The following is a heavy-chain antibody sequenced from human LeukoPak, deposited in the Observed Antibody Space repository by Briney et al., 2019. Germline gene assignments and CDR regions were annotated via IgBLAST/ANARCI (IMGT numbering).Heavy chain of an antibody. CDR1: GGSISSSRHY. J-gene: IGHJ4*02. D-gene: IGHD3-22*01. CDR2: IDYSGST. CDR3: ARPYYYDSSGNSPFDY. Sequence: SETLSLTCTVSGGSISSSRHYWGWIRQPPGKGLEWIGSIDYSGSTYYNPSLKSRVTISVDTSKNQFSLKLSSVTAADTAVYYCARPYYYDSSGNSPFDYWGQGTLVTVSS. V-gene: IGHV4-39*07.